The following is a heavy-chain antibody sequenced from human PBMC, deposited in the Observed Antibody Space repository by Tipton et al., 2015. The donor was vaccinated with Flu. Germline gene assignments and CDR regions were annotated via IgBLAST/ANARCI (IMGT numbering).Heavy chain of an antibody. V-gene: IGHV4-31*02. Sequence: TWVRQAPGKGLEWIGYISYTGTTSYSPSLKSRVAISRDKSMNHFSLRVTSVIAADTAVYFCARDSAVFPGALHYWGLGQLVTVSS. J-gene: IGHJ4*02. CDR2: ISYTGTT. D-gene: IGHD4/OR15-4a*01. CDR3: ARDSAVFPGALHY.